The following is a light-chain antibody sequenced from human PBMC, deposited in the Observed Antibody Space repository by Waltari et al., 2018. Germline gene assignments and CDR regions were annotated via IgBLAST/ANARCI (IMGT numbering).Light chain of an antibody. CDR2: DAS. Sequence: EIVLTQSPATLSLSPGERATLSCRASQSVSSYLAWYQQKPGQDPKLLIYDASNRATGIPARFSGSGSGTDFTLTISSLEPEDFAVYYCQQRSNWPLITFGQGTRLEIK. CDR1: QSVSSY. V-gene: IGKV3-11*01. CDR3: QQRSNWPLIT. J-gene: IGKJ5*01.